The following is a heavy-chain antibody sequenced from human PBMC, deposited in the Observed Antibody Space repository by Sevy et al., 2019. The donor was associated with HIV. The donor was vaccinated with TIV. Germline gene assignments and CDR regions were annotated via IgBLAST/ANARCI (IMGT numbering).Heavy chain of an antibody. CDR2: LYSGGST. D-gene: IGHD3-10*01. V-gene: IGHV3-53*01. CDR1: GFTVSSNY. Sequence: GGCLRLSCTASGFTVSSNYMSWVRQAPGKGLEWVSVLYSGGSTYYADSVKGRFTISMDNPKNTLYLQMNSMRAEDTAVYYCARVTLRGFDYWGQGTLVTVSS. CDR3: ARVTLRGFDY. J-gene: IGHJ4*02.